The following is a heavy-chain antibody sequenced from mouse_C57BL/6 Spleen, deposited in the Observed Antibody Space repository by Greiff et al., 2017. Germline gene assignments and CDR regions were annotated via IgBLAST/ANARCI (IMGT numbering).Heavy chain of an antibody. J-gene: IGHJ4*01. CDR1: GYTFTSYT. V-gene: IGHV1-4*01. D-gene: IGHD2-3*01. Sequence: QVQLQQSGAELARPGASVKMSCKASGYTFTSYTMHWVNQRPGQGLEWIGYINPSSGYTKYNQKFKDKATLTADKSSSTAYMQLSSLTSEDSAVYYCARSLYDGIGYYAMDYWGQGTSVTVSS. CDR2: INPSSGYT. CDR3: ARSLYDGIGYYAMDY.